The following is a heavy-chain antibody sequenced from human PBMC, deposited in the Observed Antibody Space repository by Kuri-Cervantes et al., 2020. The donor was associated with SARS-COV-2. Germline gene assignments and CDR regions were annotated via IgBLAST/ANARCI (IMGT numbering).Heavy chain of an antibody. CDR2: IYTSGST. CDR1: GGSISSYY. V-gene: IGHV4-4*07. D-gene: IGHD6-6*01. Sequence: SETLSLTCTVSGGSISSYYWSWIRQPAGKGLEWIGRIYTSGSTNYNPSLKGRVTMSVDTSKNQFSLKLSSVTAADTAVYYCARNVKYRQPYYYMDVWGKGTTVTVSS. CDR3: ARNVKYRQPYYYMDV. J-gene: IGHJ6*03.